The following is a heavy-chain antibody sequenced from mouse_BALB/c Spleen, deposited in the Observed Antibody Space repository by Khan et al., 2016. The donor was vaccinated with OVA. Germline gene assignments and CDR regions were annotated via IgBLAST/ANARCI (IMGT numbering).Heavy chain of an antibody. CDR3: ARVGYSGTMDY. CDR1: GYTFTTYG. D-gene: IGHD2-14*01. V-gene: IGHV9-3-1*01. J-gene: IGHJ4*01. CDR2: INTYTGEP. Sequence: QIQLVQSGPELKKPGVTVKISCKASGYTFTTYGMNWVKQAPGKGLKWMGWINTYTGEPTYVDDFKGRFAFSLETSASTSYLQINNLKNEDTATYFCARVGYSGTMDYWGQGTSVTVSS.